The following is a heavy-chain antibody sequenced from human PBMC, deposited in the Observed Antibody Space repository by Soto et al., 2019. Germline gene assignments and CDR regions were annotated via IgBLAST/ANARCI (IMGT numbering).Heavy chain of an antibody. V-gene: IGHV4-59*08. D-gene: IGHD2-15*01. CDR3: ARSLGYCSGGSCYYNWSDP. J-gene: IGHJ5*02. CDR1: GGSISSYY. CDR2: IYYSGST. Sequence: SETLSLTCTVSGGSISSYYWSWIRQPPGKGLEWIGYIYYSGSTNYNPSLKSRVTISVDTSKNQFSLKLSSVTAADTAVYYCARSLGYCSGGSCYYNWSDPWGQGTLVTVSS.